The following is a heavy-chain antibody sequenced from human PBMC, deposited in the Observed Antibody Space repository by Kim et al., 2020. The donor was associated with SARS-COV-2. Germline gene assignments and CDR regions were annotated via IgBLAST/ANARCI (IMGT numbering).Heavy chain of an antibody. CDR3: RRARKSDTFDI. J-gene: IGHJ3*02. CDR2: INSDETIT. Sequence: GGSLRLSCSASGFTFSYYSMHWVRQAPGMGLVWVSNINSDETITSYVDSVKGRFTISRDNAKNMLYLQMNSLRAEDTAVYYCRRARKSDTFDIWGQGTMVTVSS. CDR1: GFTFSYYS. V-gene: IGHV3-74*01.